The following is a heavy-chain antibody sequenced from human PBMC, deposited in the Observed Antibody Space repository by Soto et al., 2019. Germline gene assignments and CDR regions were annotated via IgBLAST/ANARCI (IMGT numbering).Heavy chain of an antibody. CDR3: AKGADYLWESYRPGGLFDY. J-gene: IGHJ4*02. Sequence: HPGVSLRLSCAASGFTFSSYAMSWVRQAPGKGLEWVSVISGSGGNIYYSDAVKGRFTISRDNSKNTLYLQMNSLRADDTAVYYCAKGADYLWESYRPGGLFDYWGQGTLVTVSS. CDR2: ISGSGGNI. CDR1: GFTFSSYA. D-gene: IGHD3-16*02. V-gene: IGHV3-23*01.